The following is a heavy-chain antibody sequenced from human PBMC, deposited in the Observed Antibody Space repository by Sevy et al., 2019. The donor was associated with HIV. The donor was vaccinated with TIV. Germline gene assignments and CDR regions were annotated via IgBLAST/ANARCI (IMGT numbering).Heavy chain of an antibody. V-gene: IGHV3-30*02. J-gene: IGHJ4*02. CDR2: IRYDGGNK. CDR3: AKGSSYFDN. CDR1: GFTFNSYG. D-gene: IGHD6-6*01. Sequence: GGSLRLSCAASGFTFNSYGMQWVRQAPGKGLEWVSFIRYDGGNKDYADSVKGRFTISRDNSKNMLYLQMNSLRAEDTAVYYCAKGSSYFDNWGQGTLVTVSS.